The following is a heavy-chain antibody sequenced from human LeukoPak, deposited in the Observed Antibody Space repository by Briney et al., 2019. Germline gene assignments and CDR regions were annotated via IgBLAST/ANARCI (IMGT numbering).Heavy chain of an antibody. Sequence: GESLKISCKGSGYSFTSYWIGWVRQMPGKGLEWMGSIYPGDSDTRYSPSFQGQVTISADKSISTAYLQWSSLKASDTAMYYCARHRVEMATRPHNWFDPWGQGTLVTVSS. CDR2: IYPGDSDT. J-gene: IGHJ5*02. D-gene: IGHD5-24*01. V-gene: IGHV5-51*01. CDR1: GYSFTSYW. CDR3: ARHRVEMATRPHNWFDP.